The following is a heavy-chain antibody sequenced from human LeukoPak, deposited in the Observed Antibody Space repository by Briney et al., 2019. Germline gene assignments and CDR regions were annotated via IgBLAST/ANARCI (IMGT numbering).Heavy chain of an antibody. CDR1: GGSISSSSYY. CDR3: ARDLVDTARGMDV. J-gene: IGHJ6*02. CDR2: IYYSGST. Sequence: SETLSLTCTVSGGSISSSSYYWGWIRQPPGKGLEWIGSIYYSGSTYYNSSLKSRVTISVDTSKNQFSLKLSSVTAADTAVYYCARDLVDTARGMDVWGQGTTVTVSS. D-gene: IGHD5-18*01. V-gene: IGHV4-39*02.